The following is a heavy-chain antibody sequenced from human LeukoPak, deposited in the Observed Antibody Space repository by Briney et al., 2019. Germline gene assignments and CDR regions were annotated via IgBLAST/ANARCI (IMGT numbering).Heavy chain of an antibody. CDR3: ARGRRQWLVLADGTNFDY. CDR2: INPSGGST. V-gene: IGHV1-46*01. CDR1: GYTFTSYY. Sequence: ASVKVSCKSSGYTFTSYYMHWVRQAPGQGLEWMGIINPSGGSTSYAQKFQGRVTMTRDTSTSTVYMEPSSLRSEDTAVYYCARGRRQWLVLADGTNFDYWGQGTLVTVSS. J-gene: IGHJ4*02. D-gene: IGHD6-19*01.